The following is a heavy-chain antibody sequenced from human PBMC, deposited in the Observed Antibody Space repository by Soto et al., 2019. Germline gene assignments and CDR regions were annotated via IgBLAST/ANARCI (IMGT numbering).Heavy chain of an antibody. J-gene: IGHJ4*02. CDR2: INHSGST. CDR3: ASTNSIGAIFGVAPYYFNY. Sequence: QVHLQQWGAGLMKPSETLSLTCAVYGGSFSGYYRSWIRQPPGKGLEWIGEINHSGSTNYNPSLNGRVTISADTSKNQFSLKLSSVTAADTAVYYCASTNSIGAIFGVAPYYFNYWGQGTLVTVFS. V-gene: IGHV4-34*01. CDR1: GGSFSGYY. D-gene: IGHD3-3*01.